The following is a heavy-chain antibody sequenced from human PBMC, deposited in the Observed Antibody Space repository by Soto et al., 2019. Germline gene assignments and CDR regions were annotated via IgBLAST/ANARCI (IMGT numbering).Heavy chain of an antibody. J-gene: IGHJ6*03. CDR2: ISSSSSYI. CDR1: GFTFSSYS. Sequence: GGSLRLSCAASGFTFSSYSMNWVRQAPGKGLEWVSSISSSSSYIYYGDSVKGRFTISRDNAKNSLYLQMNSLRAEDTAVYYCARDPDYGDYYYYYYMDVWGKGTTVTVSS. D-gene: IGHD4-17*01. V-gene: IGHV3-21*01. CDR3: ARDPDYGDYYYYYYMDV.